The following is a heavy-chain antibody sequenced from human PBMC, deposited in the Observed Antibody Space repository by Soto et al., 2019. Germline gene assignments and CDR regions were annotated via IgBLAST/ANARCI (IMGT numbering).Heavy chain of an antibody. CDR2: FYTSGNT. V-gene: IGHV4-4*07. J-gene: IGHJ5*02. CDR3: ASDSTGWFDP. CDR1: GGSVSSYY. Sequence: SETLSLTCTVSGGSVSSYYWSWIRQPAGKGLEWIGRFYTSGNTNYNPSLKSRVTMSLDTSKNQFSLKLSSVTAADTTVYFCASDSTGWFDPWGQGTLVTVSS. D-gene: IGHD7-27*01.